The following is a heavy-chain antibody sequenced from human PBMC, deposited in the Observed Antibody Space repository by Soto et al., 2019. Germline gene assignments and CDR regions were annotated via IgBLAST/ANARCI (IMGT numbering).Heavy chain of an antibody. CDR3: ARGGAGSGYDFHGMDV. J-gene: IGHJ6*02. V-gene: IGHV1-69*13. CDR2: IIPIFGTA. CDR1: GGTFSSYA. D-gene: IGHD5-12*01. Sequence: GASVKVSCKASGGTFSSYAISWVRQAPGQGLEWMGGIIPIFGTANYAQKFQGRVTITADESTSTAYMELSSLRSEDTAVYYCARGGAGSGYDFHGMDVWGQGTTVTVSS.